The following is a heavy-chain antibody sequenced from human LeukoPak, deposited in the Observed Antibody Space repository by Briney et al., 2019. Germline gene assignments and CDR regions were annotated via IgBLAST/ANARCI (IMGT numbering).Heavy chain of an antibody. CDR3: ARAAYCSGGSCYSGGGYY. V-gene: IGHV5-51*01. D-gene: IGHD2-15*01. Sequence: GESLKISCKGSGYSFTSYWIGWVRQMPGKGLELMGIIYPGDSDTRYSPSFQGQVTISADKSISTAYLQWSSLKASDTAMYYCARAAYCSGGSCYSGGGYYWGQGTLVTVSS. J-gene: IGHJ4*02. CDR1: GYSFTSYW. CDR2: IYPGDSDT.